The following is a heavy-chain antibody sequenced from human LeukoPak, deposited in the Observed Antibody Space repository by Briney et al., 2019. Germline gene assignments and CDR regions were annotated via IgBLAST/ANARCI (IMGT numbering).Heavy chain of an antibody. V-gene: IGHV3-23*01. J-gene: IGHJ4*02. D-gene: IGHD6-19*01. Sequence: GGSLRLSCAASGFTFSTYTVTWVRQAPGKGLEWVSAMSSSGVSTYYADSVKGRFTISRDNSKNTLYLQMNSLRAEDTAEYYCAKVGTSGWYYFDYWGQGTLVTVSS. CDR2: MSSSGVST. CDR1: GFTFSTYT. CDR3: AKVGTSGWYYFDY.